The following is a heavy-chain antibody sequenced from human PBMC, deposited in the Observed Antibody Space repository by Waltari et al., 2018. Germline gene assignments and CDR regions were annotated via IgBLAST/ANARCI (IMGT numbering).Heavy chain of an antibody. CDR1: GFTFSSYS. Sequence: EVQLVESGGGLVKPGGSLRLSCAASGFTFSSYSMNWVRQAPGKGLEWVSSISSSSSDVDYADSGKGRFTSTRENAKNSLYLQMNSLRAEDTAVYYCARASITGTTLDYYYMDVWGKGTTVTVSS. V-gene: IGHV3-21*01. CDR2: ISSSSSDV. J-gene: IGHJ6*03. CDR3: ARASITGTTLDYYYMDV. D-gene: IGHD1-20*01.